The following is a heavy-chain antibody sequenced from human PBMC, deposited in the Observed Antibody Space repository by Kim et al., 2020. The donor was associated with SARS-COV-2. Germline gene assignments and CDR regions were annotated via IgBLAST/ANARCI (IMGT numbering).Heavy chain of an antibody. CDR2: ISSSGSTI. D-gene: IGHD2-2*02. J-gene: IGHJ6*02. V-gene: IGHV3-48*03. CDR3: AKNVHCSSTSCYSYYYYYGMDV. CDR1: GFTFSSYE. Sequence: GGSLRLSCAASGFTFSSYEMNWVRQAPGKGLEWVSYISSSGSTIYYADSVKGRFTISRDNAKNSLYLQMNSLRAEDTAVYYCAKNVHCSSTSCYSYYYYYGMDVWGQGTTVTVSS.